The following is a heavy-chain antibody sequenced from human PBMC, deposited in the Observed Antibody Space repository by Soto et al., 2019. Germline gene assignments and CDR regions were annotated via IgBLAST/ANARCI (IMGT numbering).Heavy chain of an antibody. Sequence: EVRLLESGGGSVQSGGSLRLSCRTSGFHFTSYAMSWVRQAPGRGLEWISGASGGGDAKYYSDSVKGRFTVSRDTSKSTMFLQMTGLRVEDTAIYFCAKEKNGFCAGDGCRHYYDFWGQGALVTVAP. CDR3: AKEKNGFCAGDGCRHYYDF. CDR1: GFHFTSYA. D-gene: IGHD2-21*02. V-gene: IGHV3-23*01. CDR2: ASGGGDAK. J-gene: IGHJ4*02.